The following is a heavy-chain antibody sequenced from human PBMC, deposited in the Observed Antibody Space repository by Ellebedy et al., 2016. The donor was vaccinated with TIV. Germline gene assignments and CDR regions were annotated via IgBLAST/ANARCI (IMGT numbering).Heavy chain of an antibody. CDR3: ARQLAVAGKAFDY. J-gene: IGHJ4*02. CDR2: IYYSGST. V-gene: IGHV4-39*01. CDR1: GGSISSSSYY. D-gene: IGHD6-19*01. Sequence: MPSETLSLTCTVSGGSISSSSYYRGWIRQPPGKGLEWIGSIYYSGSTYYNPSLKSRVTISVDTSKNQFSLKLSSVTAADTAVYYCARQLAVAGKAFDYWGQGTLVTVSS.